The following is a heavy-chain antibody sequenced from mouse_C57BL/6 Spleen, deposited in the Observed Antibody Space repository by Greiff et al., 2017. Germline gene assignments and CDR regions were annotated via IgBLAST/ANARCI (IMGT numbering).Heavy chain of an antibody. Sequence: EVKVLESGGGLVKPGGSLKLSCAASGFTFSSYAMSWVRQTPEKRLEWVATISDGGSYTYYPDNVKGRFTISRDNAKNNLYLQMSHLKSEDTAMYYCARDGNYGSSSWFAYWGQGTLVTVSA. V-gene: IGHV5-4*01. CDR1: GFTFSSYA. D-gene: IGHD1-1*01. CDR3: ARDGNYGSSSWFAY. CDR2: ISDGGSYT. J-gene: IGHJ3*01.